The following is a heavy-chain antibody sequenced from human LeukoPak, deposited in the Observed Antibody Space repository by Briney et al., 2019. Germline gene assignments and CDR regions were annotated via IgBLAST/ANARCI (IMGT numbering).Heavy chain of an antibody. CDR2: INHSGST. Sequence: PSETLSLTCAVYGGSFSGYYWSWIRQPPGKGLEWIGEINHSGSTNYNPSLKSRVTISVDTSKNQFSLKLSSVTAADTAVYDCASRKVRGVKALDTWGQRKKVTVSS. J-gene: IGHJ3*02. V-gene: IGHV4-34*01. CDR3: ASRKVRGVKALDT. D-gene: IGHD3-10*01. CDR1: GGSFSGYY.